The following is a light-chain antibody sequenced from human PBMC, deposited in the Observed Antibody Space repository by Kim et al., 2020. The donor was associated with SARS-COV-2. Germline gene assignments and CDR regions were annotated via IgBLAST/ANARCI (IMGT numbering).Light chain of an antibody. V-gene: IGKV3-20*01. CDR2: GVS. CDR3: QQYGSSPVT. Sequence: EIVLTQSPGTLSLSPGERATLSCRASHRVSSNYLAWYQQKPGQAPRLLIYGVSSRATGIPDRFSGSGSGTDFTLTIRTLEPEDFAVYYCQQYGSSPVTFGGETKVDIK. CDR1: HRVSSNY. J-gene: IGKJ4*01.